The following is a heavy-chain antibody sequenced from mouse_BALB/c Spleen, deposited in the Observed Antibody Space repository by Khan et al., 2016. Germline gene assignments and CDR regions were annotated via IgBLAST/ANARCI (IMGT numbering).Heavy chain of an antibody. CDR1: GYSITSGYS. J-gene: IGHJ4*01. CDR2: INYSGGT. V-gene: IGHV3-1*02. Sequence: EVQLQESGPDLVKPSQSLSLTCTVTGYSITSGYSWHWIRQFPGNKLEWMGYINYSGGTKYIPSLKSRISITRDTSKNQFFLQLNSLTPEDTATYYCTRSHGYYAMDYLCPGTSVTVSS. CDR3: TRSHGYYAMDY.